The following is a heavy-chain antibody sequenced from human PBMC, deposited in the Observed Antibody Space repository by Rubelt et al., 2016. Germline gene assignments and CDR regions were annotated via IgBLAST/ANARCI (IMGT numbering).Heavy chain of an antibody. Sequence: QVQLQQWGAGLLKPSETLSLTCAVYGGSFSGYYWSWIRQPPGKGLEWIGYIYYSGSTNYNPSLKSRVTISVYTSKNQFSLKLSSVTAADTAVYYCARHGSGYWGQGTLVTVSS. V-gene: IGHV4-34*11. CDR2: IYYSGST. CDR3: ARHGSGY. J-gene: IGHJ4*02. D-gene: IGHD6-25*01. CDR1: GGSFSGYY.